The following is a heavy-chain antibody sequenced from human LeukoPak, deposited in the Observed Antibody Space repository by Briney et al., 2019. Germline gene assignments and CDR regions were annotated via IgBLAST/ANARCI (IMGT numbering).Heavy chain of an antibody. CDR2: MNPNSGNT. J-gene: IGHJ6*02. D-gene: IGHD3-10*01. CDR3: ARDGPGSYVNQIYGMDV. CDR1: GYTFTSYD. V-gene: IGHV1-8*01. Sequence: ASVKVSCKASGYTFTSYDINWVRQTTGQGLEWMGWMNPNSGNTGYAQKFQGRVTMTRNTSISTAYMELSSLRSEDTAVYYCARDGPGSYVNQIYGMDVWGRGTTVTVSS.